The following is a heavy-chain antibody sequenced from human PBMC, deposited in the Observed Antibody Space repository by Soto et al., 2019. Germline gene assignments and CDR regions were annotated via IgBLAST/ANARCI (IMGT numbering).Heavy chain of an antibody. CDR1: GFTFSSYA. D-gene: IGHD5-12*01. V-gene: IGHV3-23*01. Sequence: PGGSLRLSCAASGFTFSSYAMSWVRQAPGKGLEWVSAISGSGGSTYYADSVKGRFTISRDNSKNTLYLQMNSLRAEDTAVYYCAMGRGYSGYDYWGRYYYYGMDVWGQGTTVTVSS. CDR3: AMGRGYSGYDYWGRYYYYGMDV. CDR2: ISGSGGST. J-gene: IGHJ6*02.